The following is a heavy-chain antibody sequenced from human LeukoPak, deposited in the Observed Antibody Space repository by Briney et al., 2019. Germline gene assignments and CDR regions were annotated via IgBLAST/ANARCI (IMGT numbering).Heavy chain of an antibody. CDR2: IKQDGSEK. CDR3: AKDGGIVVVPAAILDFDY. J-gene: IGHJ4*02. V-gene: IGHV3-7*01. Sequence: GGSLRLSCAASGFTFSSYWMSWVRQAPGKGLEWVANIKQDGSEKYYVDSVKGRFTISRDNAKNSLYLQMNSLRAEDTAVYYCAKDGGIVVVPAAILDFDYWGQGTLVTVSS. D-gene: IGHD2-2*02. CDR1: GFTFSSYW.